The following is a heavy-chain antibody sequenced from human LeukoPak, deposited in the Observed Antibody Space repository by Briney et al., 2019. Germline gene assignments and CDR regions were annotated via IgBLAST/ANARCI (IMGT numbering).Heavy chain of an antibody. J-gene: IGHJ5*02. CDR2: ISSSSYI. V-gene: IGHV3-21*01. CDR3: ARVSSSWSRFDP. CDR1: GFTFSSYS. D-gene: IGHD6-13*01. Sequence: GGSLRLSCAASGFTFSSYSMNWVRQAPGKGLEWVSSISSSSYIYYADSVKGRFTISRDNAKNSLYLQMNSLRAEDTAVYYCARVSSSWSRFDPWGQGTLVTVSS.